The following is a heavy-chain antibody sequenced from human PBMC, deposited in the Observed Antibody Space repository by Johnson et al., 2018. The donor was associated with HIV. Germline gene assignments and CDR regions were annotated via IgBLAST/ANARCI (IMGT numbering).Heavy chain of an antibody. V-gene: IGHV3-9*01. Sequence: VQLVESGGGVVRPGGSLRLSCAASGFSFDDYGMSWVRQAPGKGLEWVSGISWTSGSIGYADSVKGRFTISRDNAKNSLYLQMNSLRTEDTALYYCAKDLIAAAAPTAFDIWGQGTMVTVSS. CDR2: ISWTSGSI. D-gene: IGHD6-13*01. J-gene: IGHJ3*02. CDR1: GFSFDDYG. CDR3: AKDLIAAAAPTAFDI.